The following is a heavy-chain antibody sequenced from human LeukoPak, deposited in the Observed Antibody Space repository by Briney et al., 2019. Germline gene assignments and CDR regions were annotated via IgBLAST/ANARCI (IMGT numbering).Heavy chain of an antibody. J-gene: IGHJ5*02. CDR1: GYTFTGYY. V-gene: IGHV1-2*02. Sequence: ASVKVSCKASGYTFTGYYMHWVRQAPGQGLEWMGWINPNSGGTNYAQKFQGRVTMTRDTSITTAYMELSRLTSDDTAVYYCARGGVLVPAAIPKGFDPWGQGTLVTVSS. CDR2: INPNSGGT. CDR3: ARGGVLVPAAIPKGFDP. D-gene: IGHD2-2*01.